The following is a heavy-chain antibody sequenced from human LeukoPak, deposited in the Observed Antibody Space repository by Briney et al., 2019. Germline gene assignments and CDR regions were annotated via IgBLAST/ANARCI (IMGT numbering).Heavy chain of an antibody. Sequence: ASLKVSCKASGYTFTSYYMHWVRQAPGQGLEWMGLINPSGGSTSYAQKFQGRVTVTRDMSTSTVYMELSSLRSEDTAVYYCAIVDTAMALIRGYFDYWGQGTLVTVSS. J-gene: IGHJ4*02. D-gene: IGHD5-18*01. CDR3: AIVDTAMALIRGYFDY. CDR2: INPSGGST. V-gene: IGHV1-46*01. CDR1: GYTFTSYY.